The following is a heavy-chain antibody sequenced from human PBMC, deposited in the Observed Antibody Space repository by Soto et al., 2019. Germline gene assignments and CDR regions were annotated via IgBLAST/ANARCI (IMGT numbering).Heavy chain of an antibody. CDR2: IIPIFGTA. V-gene: IGHV1-69*01. D-gene: IGHD3-22*01. Sequence: QVQLVQSGAEVKKPGSSVKVSCKASGGTFSSYAISWVRQAPGQGLEWVGGIIPIFGTANYAQKFQGRVTITADESTSTAYMELSSLRSEDTAVYYCATPRKQDYYDSSGYYLNWGQGTLVTVSS. CDR1: GGTFSSYA. J-gene: IGHJ4*02. CDR3: ATPRKQDYYDSSGYYLN.